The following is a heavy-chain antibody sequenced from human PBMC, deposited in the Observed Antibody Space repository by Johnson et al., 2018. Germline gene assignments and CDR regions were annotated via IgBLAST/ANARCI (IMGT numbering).Heavy chain of an antibody. CDR3: AKGIHWNYRDAFDI. CDR2: ISWNSGSI. D-gene: IGHD1-7*01. Sequence: VQLQESGGGLVQPGRSLRLSCAASGFTFDDYAMHWVRQAPGKGLEWVSGISWNSGSIGYADSVKGRFTISRDNSKNTLYLQRNSLRAEDTAVYYCAKGIHWNYRDAFDIWGQGTMVTVSS. J-gene: IGHJ3*02. V-gene: IGHV3-9*01. CDR1: GFTFDDYA.